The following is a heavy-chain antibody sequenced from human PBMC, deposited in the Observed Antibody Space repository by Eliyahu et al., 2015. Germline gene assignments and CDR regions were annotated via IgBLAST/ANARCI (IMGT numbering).Heavy chain of an antibody. CDR1: GFTXXSYG. CDR2: IRNDGSDK. V-gene: IGHV3-30*02. D-gene: IGHD3-10*01. J-gene: IGHJ4*02. Sequence: QAQLVESGGGVVQPGGSLRLSCAASGFTXXSYGMHWGRQAPGKGVEWVALIRNDGSDKYYADSVKGRFTISRDNSKSTLYLQMNSLRDEDTAVYYCAKRNTYGSGKSADYWGQGTLVTVSS. CDR3: AKRNTYGSGKSADY.